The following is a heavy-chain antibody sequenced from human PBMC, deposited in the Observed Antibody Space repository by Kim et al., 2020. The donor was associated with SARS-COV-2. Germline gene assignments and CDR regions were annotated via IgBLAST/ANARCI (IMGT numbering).Heavy chain of an antibody. CDR1: GYTFTSYA. CDR2: INAGNGNT. CDR3: ARTRGYSGYDWVFDY. D-gene: IGHD5-12*01. Sequence: ASVKVSCKASGYTFTSYAMHWVRQAPGQRLEWMGWINAGNGNTKYSQKFQGRVTITRDTSASTAYMELSSLRSEDTAVYYCARTRGYSGYDWVFDYWGQGTLVTVSS. V-gene: IGHV1-3*01. J-gene: IGHJ4*02.